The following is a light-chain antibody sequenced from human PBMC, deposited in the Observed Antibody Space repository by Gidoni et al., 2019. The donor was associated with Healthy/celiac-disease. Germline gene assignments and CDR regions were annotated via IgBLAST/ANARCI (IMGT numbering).Light chain of an antibody. Sequence: QPVLTQPPSASGTPGPRVPISCSGSSSNIGSNSVYWSQQLPGTAPKLRIYRNNQRPSGVPDRFSGSKSGTSASLAISGLRSEDEADYYCAAWDDSLSGVLFGGGTKLTVL. CDR2: RNN. V-gene: IGLV1-47*01. CDR1: SSNIGSNS. CDR3: AAWDDSLSGVL. J-gene: IGLJ2*01.